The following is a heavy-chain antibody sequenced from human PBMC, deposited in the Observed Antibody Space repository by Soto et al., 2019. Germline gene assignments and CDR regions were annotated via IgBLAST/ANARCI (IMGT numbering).Heavy chain of an antibody. J-gene: IGHJ6*03. V-gene: IGHV1-18*01. Sequence: ASVKVSCKASGYTFTSYGISWVRQAPGQGLEWMGWISAYNGNTNYAQKLQGRVTMTTDTSTSTAYMELRSLRSDDTAVYYCARDLRVVVPAAIPQDYYYYYMDVWGKGTTVTVSS. CDR2: ISAYNGNT. CDR3: ARDLRVVVPAAIPQDYYYYYMDV. D-gene: IGHD2-2*02. CDR1: GYTFTSYG.